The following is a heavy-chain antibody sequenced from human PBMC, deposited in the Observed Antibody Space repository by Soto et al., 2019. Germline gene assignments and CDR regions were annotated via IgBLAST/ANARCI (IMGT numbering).Heavy chain of an antibody. J-gene: IGHJ3*02. CDR3: ARDGYYDFWSGHPNAFDI. CDR1: GYTFTSYG. D-gene: IGHD3-3*01. Sequence: QVQLVQSGAEVKKPGASVKVSCKASGYTFTSYGISWLRQAPGQGLEWMGWISAYNGNTNYAQKLQGRVTMTTDTSTSKAYMELRSLRSDDKAVYYCARDGYYDFWSGHPNAFDIWGQGTMVTVSS. V-gene: IGHV1-18*01. CDR2: ISAYNGNT.